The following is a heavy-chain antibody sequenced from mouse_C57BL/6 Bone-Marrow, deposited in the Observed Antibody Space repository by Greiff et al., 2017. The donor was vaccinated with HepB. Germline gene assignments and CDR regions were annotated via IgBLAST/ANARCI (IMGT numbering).Heavy chain of an antibody. CDR1: GYTFTSYG. Sequence: VKLQESGAELARPGASVKLSCKASGYTFTSYGISWVKQRTGQGLEWIGEIYPRSGNTYYNEKFKGKATLTADKSSSTAYMELRSLTSEDSAVYFCARSPAGVYWYFDVWGTGTTVTVSS. J-gene: IGHJ1*03. D-gene: IGHD1-2*01. V-gene: IGHV1-81*01. CDR3: ARSPAGVYWYFDV. CDR2: IYPRSGNT.